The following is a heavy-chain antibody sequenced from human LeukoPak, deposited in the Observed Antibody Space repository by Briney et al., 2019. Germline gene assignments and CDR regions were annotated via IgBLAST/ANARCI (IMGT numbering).Heavy chain of an antibody. CDR1: GGSISSGGYY. D-gene: IGHD5-24*01. J-gene: IGHJ3*02. CDR3: ARGGGYIHDAFDI. V-gene: IGHV4-61*08. Sequence: SETLSLTCTVSGGSISSGGYYWSWIRQHPGKGLEWIGYIYYSGSTYYNPSLKSRVTISVDTSKNQFSLKLSSVTAADTAVYYCARGGGYIHDAFDIWGQGTMVTVSS. CDR2: IYYSGST.